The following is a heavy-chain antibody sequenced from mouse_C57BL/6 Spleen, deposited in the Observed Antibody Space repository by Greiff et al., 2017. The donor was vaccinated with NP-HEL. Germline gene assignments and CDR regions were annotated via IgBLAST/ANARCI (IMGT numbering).Heavy chain of an antibody. V-gene: IGHV5-17*01. CDR3: ARELLYFDY. Sequence: EVKLVESGGGLVKPGGSLKLSCAASGFTFSDYGMHWVRQAPEKGLEWVAYISSGSSTIYYADTVKGRFTISRDNAKNTLFLQMTSLRSEDTAMYYCARELLYFDYWGQGTTLTVSS. CDR1: GFTFSDYG. D-gene: IGHD2-1*01. J-gene: IGHJ2*01. CDR2: ISSGSSTI.